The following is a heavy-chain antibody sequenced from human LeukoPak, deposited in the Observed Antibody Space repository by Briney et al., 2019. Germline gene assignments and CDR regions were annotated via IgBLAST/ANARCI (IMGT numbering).Heavy chain of an antibody. V-gene: IGHV4-59*08. CDR1: GGSISSSY. D-gene: IGHD6-19*01. CDR3: ARRMAVASTFDI. J-gene: IGHJ3*02. CDR2: IYYSGST. Sequence: SETLSLTCAVSGGSISSSYWSWIRQPPGKGLEWVGYIYYSGSTNYNPSLKSRVTISLDTSKNQYSLRLSSVTEADTALYYCARRMAVASTFDIWGQGTMVTVSS.